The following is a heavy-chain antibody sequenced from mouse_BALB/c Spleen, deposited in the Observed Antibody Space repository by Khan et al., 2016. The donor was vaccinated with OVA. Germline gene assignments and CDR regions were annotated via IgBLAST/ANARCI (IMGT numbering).Heavy chain of an antibody. CDR2: INPSTGYT. V-gene: IGHV1-7*01. Sequence: VQLQESGAELAKPGASVKMSCKASGYTFTSYWMHWVKQRPGQGLEWIGYINPSTGYTEYNQRFKDKATLTADKSSSTAYMQLSSLTSEESAGVYCANHGSISAWLTYWGQGTLVTVSA. D-gene: IGHD2-10*02. J-gene: IGHJ3*01. CDR3: ANHGSISAWLTY. CDR1: GYTFTSYW.